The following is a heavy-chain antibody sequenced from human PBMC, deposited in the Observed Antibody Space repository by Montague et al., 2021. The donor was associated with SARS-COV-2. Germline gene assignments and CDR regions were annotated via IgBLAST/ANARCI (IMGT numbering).Heavy chain of an antibody. CDR1: GASISTGIYY. V-gene: IGHV4-61*02. J-gene: IGHJ4*02. D-gene: IGHD1-26*01. Sequence: TLSYTCTVSGASISTGIYYWSWIRQPAGKGLEWIGRIRTTGHTDYNSSLESRVFMSVDTSTNQFSLSLTSVTAPDTAVYFCARFGSGTLEFDLWGQGTLVTVSS. CDR2: IRTTGHT. CDR3: ARFGSGTLEFDL.